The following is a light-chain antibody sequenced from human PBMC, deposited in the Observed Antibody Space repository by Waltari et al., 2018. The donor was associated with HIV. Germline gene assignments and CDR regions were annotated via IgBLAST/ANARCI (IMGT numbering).Light chain of an antibody. Sequence: DIQMTQSPSSLSASVGDRITITCQASQDISNYLNWYQQKPGKAPKLLIYDASNLEIGVPSRFSGSGSGTDFLFTISSLQPEDIATYYCQQYDNLPPYTFGQGTKLEI. CDR2: DAS. J-gene: IGKJ2*01. CDR3: QQYDNLPPYT. CDR1: QDISNY. V-gene: IGKV1-33*01.